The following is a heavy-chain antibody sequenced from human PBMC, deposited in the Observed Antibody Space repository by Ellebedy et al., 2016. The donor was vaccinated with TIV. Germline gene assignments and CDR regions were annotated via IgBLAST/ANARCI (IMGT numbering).Heavy chain of an antibody. V-gene: IGHV1-69*04. D-gene: IGHD3-16*01. CDR2: IIPILDIA. CDR3: ARSHFGGSYGMDV. CDR1: GGPFSSYA. Sequence: AASVKVSCKASGGPFSSYAISWVRQAPGQGLEWMGRIIPILDIANYAQKFQGRVTITADKSTSTAYIELSSLRSEDTAVYFSARSHFGGSYGMDVWGQGTTVTVSS. J-gene: IGHJ6*02.